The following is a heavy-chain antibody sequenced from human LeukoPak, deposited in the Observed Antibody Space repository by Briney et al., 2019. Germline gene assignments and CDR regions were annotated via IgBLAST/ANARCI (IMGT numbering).Heavy chain of an antibody. CDR2: IIPIFGTA. CDR1: GGTFSSYA. J-gene: IGHJ4*02. Sequence: HRASVKVSCKASGGTFSSYAISWVRQAPGQGLEWMGGIIPIFGTANYAQKFQGRVTITADESTSTAYMELSSLRSEDTAVYYCARGQQEYYFDYWGQGTLVTVSS. V-gene: IGHV1-69*13. D-gene: IGHD6-13*01. CDR3: ARGQQEYYFDY.